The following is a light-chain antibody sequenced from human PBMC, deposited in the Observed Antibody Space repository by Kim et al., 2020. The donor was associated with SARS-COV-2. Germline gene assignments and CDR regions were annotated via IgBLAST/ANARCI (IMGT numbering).Light chain of an antibody. CDR1: QTISNY. J-gene: IGKJ2*01. CDR3: QQTHSTPPT. V-gene: IGKV1-39*01. CDR2: GVS. Sequence: DIQMTQSPSSLSASVGDRVTITCRASQTISNYLNWYQQKPGTAPKLLIYGVSTLQTGVPSRFSGGGSGTDFTLTISSLQPEDFATYSCQQTHSTPPTFGQGTKLEI.